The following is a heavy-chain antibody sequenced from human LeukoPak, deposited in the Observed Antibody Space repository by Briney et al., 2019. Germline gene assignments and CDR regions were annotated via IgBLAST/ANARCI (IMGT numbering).Heavy chain of an antibody. Sequence: SETLSLTCTVSGGSISSSSYYWGWIRQPPGKGLEWIGSIYYSGSTYYNPSLKSRVTISVDTSKNQFSLKLSSVTAADTAVYYRARRRGDPRYFDYWGQGTLVTVSS. V-gene: IGHV4-39*01. J-gene: IGHJ4*02. D-gene: IGHD4-17*01. CDR1: GGSISSSSYY. CDR3: ARRRGDPRYFDY. CDR2: IYYSGST.